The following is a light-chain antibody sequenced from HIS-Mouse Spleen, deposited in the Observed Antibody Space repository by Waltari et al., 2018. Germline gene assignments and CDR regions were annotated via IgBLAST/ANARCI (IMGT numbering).Light chain of an antibody. CDR3: QQYGSSPPDT. J-gene: IGKJ2*01. Sequence: IVLTQSPGTLSLSPGQRATLSYRASQSVSSSYLAWYQQKPGQAPRLLIYGASSRATGIPDRFSGSGSGTDFTLTISRLEPEDFAVYYCQQYGSSPPDTFGQGTKLEIK. V-gene: IGKV3-20*01. CDR1: QSVSSSY. CDR2: GAS.